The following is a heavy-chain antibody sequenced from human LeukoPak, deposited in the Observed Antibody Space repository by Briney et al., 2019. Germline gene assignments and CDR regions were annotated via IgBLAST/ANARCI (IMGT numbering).Heavy chain of an antibody. CDR3: ARGGTYNDILSFDP. CDR1: GGSISYYY. V-gene: IGHV4-59*01. J-gene: IGHJ5*02. D-gene: IGHD3-9*01. Sequence: PSETLSLTCTVSGGSISYYYWTWIRQSPGKGLEWIGQIYYTGSTYYNPSLKRRVTISVDTSSNQFSLNLTSVNAADTAVYYCARGGTYNDILSFDPWGQGTLVTVSS. CDR2: IYYTGST.